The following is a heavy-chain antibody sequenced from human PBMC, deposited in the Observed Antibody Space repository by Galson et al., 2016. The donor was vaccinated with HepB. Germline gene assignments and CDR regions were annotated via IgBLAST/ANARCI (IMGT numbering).Heavy chain of an antibody. Sequence: SLRLSCAASGFTFSYYVMHWVRQAPGKGLEWVALISYDGRSAYYADSVEGRFTISRDNSKNTLYLQMTSLKAEDTAVYYCARDDRSGNYYDYYYFGMDVWGQGTTVTVSS. CDR2: ISYDGRSA. CDR1: GFTFSYYV. V-gene: IGHV3-30*03. J-gene: IGHJ6*02. D-gene: IGHD3-10*01. CDR3: ARDDRSGNYYDYYYFGMDV.